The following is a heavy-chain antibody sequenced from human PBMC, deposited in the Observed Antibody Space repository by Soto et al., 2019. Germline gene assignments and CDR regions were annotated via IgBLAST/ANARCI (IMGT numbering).Heavy chain of an antibody. J-gene: IGHJ6*02. D-gene: IGHD5-18*01. V-gene: IGHV3-33*01. CDR1: GFTFSSYG. Sequence: GGSLRLSCAASGFTFSSYGMHWVRQAPGKGLEWVAVIWYDGSNKYYADSVKGRFTISRDNSKNTLYLQMNSLRAEDTAVYYCARDIWIQLWFRPSHYYYYGMDVWGQGTTVTVSS. CDR2: IWYDGSNK. CDR3: ARDIWIQLWFRPSHYYYYGMDV.